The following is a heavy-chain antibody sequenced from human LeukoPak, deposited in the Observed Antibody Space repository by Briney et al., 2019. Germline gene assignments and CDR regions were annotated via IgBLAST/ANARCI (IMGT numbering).Heavy chain of an antibody. J-gene: IGHJ4*02. CDR2: IWNDGSNK. Sequence: GRSLRLSCAASGFXFSIYGIHWVRQAPGKGLEWVAVIWNDGSNKYYADSVKGRFTISRDNSKNTLYLQMNSLRAEDTAVYSCARASGPFDYWGQGTLVTVPS. V-gene: IGHV3-33*01. D-gene: IGHD3-10*01. CDR3: ARASGPFDY. CDR1: GFXFSIYG.